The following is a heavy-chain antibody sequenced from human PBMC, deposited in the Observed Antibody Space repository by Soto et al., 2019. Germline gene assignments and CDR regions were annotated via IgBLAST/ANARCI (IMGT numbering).Heavy chain of an antibody. CDR2: IYYSGST. V-gene: IGHV4-59*08. CDR1: GGSISSYY. Sequence: ETLSLTCTVSGGSISSYYWSWIRQPPGKGLEWIGYIYYSGSTNYNPSLKSRFTISVDTSKNQFSLKLSSVTAADTAVYYCARRGWGSDYFDYWGQGTLVTVSS. D-gene: IGHD3-10*01. CDR3: ARRGWGSDYFDY. J-gene: IGHJ4*02.